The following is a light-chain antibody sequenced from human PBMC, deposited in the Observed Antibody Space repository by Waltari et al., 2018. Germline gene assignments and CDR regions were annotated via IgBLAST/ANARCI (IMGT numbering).Light chain of an antibody. J-gene: IGKJ5*01. CDR2: DAS. CDR1: QNVYSY. V-gene: IGKV3-11*01. CDR3: QQRASWPPIT. Sequence: EIVLTQSPATLSLSPGERASLSCRASQNVYSYLVWYQQKPRQTPRLLIHDASIRAPGIPDRFSGSGSGTDFTLTISSLEPEDFAVYYCQQRASWPPITFGQGTRLEIK.